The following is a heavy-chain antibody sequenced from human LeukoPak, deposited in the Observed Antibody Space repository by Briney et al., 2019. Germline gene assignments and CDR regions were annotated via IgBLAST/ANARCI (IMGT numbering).Heavy chain of an antibody. D-gene: IGHD3-10*01. Sequence: GGSLRLSCATSGFTFSSYEMYWVRQAPGKGLEWVSYISSSGSTIYYAGSVKGRFTMSRDNAKNSVYLQMNSLRAGDTAVYYCARDNTMARGVKFDYWGQGTLVTVSS. CDR3: ARDNTMARGVKFDY. CDR2: ISSSGSTI. J-gene: IGHJ4*02. CDR1: GFTFSSYE. V-gene: IGHV3-48*03.